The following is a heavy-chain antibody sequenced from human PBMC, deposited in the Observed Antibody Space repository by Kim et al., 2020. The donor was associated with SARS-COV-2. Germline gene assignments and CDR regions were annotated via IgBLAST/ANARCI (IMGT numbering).Heavy chain of an antibody. CDR2: IYHSGST. D-gene: IGHD6-13*01. CDR1: GGSISSSNW. Sequence: SETLSLTCAVSGGSISSSNWWSWVRQPPGKGLEWIGEIYHSGSTNYNPSLKSRVTISVDKSKNQFSLKLSSVTAADTAVYYCARVVAAADRGGDAFDIWGQGTMVTVSS. CDR3: ARVVAAADRGGDAFDI. V-gene: IGHV4-4*02. J-gene: IGHJ3*02.